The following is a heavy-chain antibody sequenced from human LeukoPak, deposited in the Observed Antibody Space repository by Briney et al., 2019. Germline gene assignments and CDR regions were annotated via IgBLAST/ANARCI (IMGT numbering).Heavy chain of an antibody. CDR3: ARYSSGWYGGGFDY. V-gene: IGHV1-18*01. CDR1: GYTFTSYG. Sequence: GSVKVSCKASGYTFTSYGISWVRQAPGQGLEWMGWISAYNGNTNYAQKLQGRVTMTTDTSTSTAYMELRSLRSDDTAVYYCARYSSGWYGGGFDYWGQGTLVTVSS. CDR2: ISAYNGNT. J-gene: IGHJ4*02. D-gene: IGHD6-19*01.